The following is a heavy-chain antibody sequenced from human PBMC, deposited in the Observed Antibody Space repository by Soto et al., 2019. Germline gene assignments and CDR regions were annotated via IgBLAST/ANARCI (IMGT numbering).Heavy chain of an antibody. J-gene: IGHJ4*02. CDR2: IYDNGIT. CDR1: GRSITSYS. D-gene: IGHD3-22*01. CDR3: GRTYDSNGYANEFDS. V-gene: IGHV4-59*12. Sequence: QVVLQESGPGLVKPSETLSLTCSVSGRSITSYSWSWVRQPPGKGLEWIGYIYDNGITSQNPSLKSRVTMSADTSKNPVSLKLTSVPGADTAVYYCGRTYDSNGYANEFDSWGKGILVTFTS.